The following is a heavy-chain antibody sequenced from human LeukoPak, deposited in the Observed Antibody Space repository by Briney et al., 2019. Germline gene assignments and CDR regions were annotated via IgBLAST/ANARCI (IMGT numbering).Heavy chain of an antibody. V-gene: IGHV4-59*01. CDR3: ARDREEWDY. Sequence: SETLSLTCAVYGGSFRGYSWSCIREPPGEGLEWIGYIYYSGSTNYNPSLKSRVTISVDTSKNQFSLKLSSVTAADTAVYYCARDREEWDYWGQGTLVTVSS. J-gene: IGHJ4*02. D-gene: IGHD1-26*01. CDR2: IYYSGST. CDR1: GGSFRGYS.